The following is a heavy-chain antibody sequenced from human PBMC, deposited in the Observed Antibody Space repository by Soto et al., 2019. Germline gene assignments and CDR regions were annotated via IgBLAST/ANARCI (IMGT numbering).Heavy chain of an antibody. CDR1: GYTFTSYS. CDR3: ARDVVPAAIRSWFDP. J-gene: IGHJ5*02. CDR2: INPSGGST. D-gene: IGHD2-2*01. Sequence: QVQLVQSGAEVKKPGASVKVSCKASGYTFTSYSMHWVRQAPGQGLEWMGIINPSGGSTSYAQKFQGRVTMTRDTSTSTVYMELSSLRSEDTAVYYCARDVVPAAIRSWFDPWGQGTLVTVSS. V-gene: IGHV1-46*01.